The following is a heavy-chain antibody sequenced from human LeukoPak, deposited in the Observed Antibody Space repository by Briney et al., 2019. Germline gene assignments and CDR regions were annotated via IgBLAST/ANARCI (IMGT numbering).Heavy chain of an antibody. CDR3: ARKGIFGVVMIFNWFDH. Sequence: SETLSLTCAVYGGSFSGYYWSWIRQPPGKGLEWIGEINHSGSTNYNPSLKSRVTISVDTSKNQFSLKLSSVTAADTAVYYCARKGIFGVVMIFNWFDHWGQGTLVTVSS. D-gene: IGHD3-3*01. CDR1: GGSFSGYY. V-gene: IGHV4-34*01. CDR2: INHSGST. J-gene: IGHJ5*02.